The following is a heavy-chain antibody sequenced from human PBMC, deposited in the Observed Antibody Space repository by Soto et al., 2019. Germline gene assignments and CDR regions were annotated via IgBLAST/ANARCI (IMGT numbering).Heavy chain of an antibody. Sequence: VGSLRLSCAASGFKFSNYAMSWVRQAPGKGLEWVSTISGSGSSTYYADSVKGRFTISRDNSKNTLYLQMNSLRAEDTAVYYCAKDLCAYSSGSCYFDYWGQGTLVTVSS. CDR3: AKDLCAYSSGSCYFDY. CDR1: GFKFSNYA. CDR2: ISGSGSST. J-gene: IGHJ4*02. D-gene: IGHD6-19*01. V-gene: IGHV3-23*01.